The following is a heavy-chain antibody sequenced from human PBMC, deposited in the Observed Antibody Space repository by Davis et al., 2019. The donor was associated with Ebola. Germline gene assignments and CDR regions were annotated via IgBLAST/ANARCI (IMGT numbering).Heavy chain of an antibody. CDR1: GYTFTSYD. Sequence: ASVQVSCKASGYTFTSYDINWVRQATGQGLEWMGWMNPNSGNTGYAQKFQGRVTMTRNTSISTAYMELSSLRSEDTAVYYCARGFRLGGGEKGWFDPWGQGTLVTVSS. V-gene: IGHV1-8*01. CDR2: MNPNSGNT. CDR3: ARGFRLGGGEKGWFDP. D-gene: IGHD2-21*01. J-gene: IGHJ5*02.